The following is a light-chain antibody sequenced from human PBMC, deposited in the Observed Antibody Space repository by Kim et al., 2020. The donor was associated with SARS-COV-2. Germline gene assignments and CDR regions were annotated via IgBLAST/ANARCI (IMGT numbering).Light chain of an antibody. Sequence: DIQMTQSPTFLSASVGDRVTITCRASQAISNYLAWYQQKPGKVPKLLIYAASTLHSGVPSRFSGSGSGTHFTLTISRLQPEDVAAYYCQKYDNAPHTFGQGTKVDIK. J-gene: IGKJ1*01. CDR1: QAISNY. CDR3: QKYDNAPHT. CDR2: AAS. V-gene: IGKV1-27*01.